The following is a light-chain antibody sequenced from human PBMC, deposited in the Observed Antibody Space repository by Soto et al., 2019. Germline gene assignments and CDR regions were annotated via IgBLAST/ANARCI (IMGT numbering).Light chain of an antibody. J-gene: IGLJ2*01. CDR1: SSDVGGYTY. Sequence: QSALTQPASVSGSPGQSITISCTGTSSDVGGYTYVSWYQQHPVRAPKLMIYEVSNRPSGVSNRFSGSKSGNTASLTISGLQAEDEADYYCSSYTTRNTVLFGGGTKLTVL. V-gene: IGLV2-14*01. CDR3: SSYTTRNTVL. CDR2: EVS.